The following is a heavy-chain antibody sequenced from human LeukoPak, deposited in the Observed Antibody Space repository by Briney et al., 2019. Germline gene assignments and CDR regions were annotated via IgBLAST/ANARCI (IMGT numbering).Heavy chain of an antibody. D-gene: IGHD3-10*01. J-gene: IGHJ4*02. Sequence: GRSLRLSCAASGFTFSSYGMHWVRQAPGKGLEWVAVISYDGSNQWYADSVKGRFTISRDDSKDTLYLQMNSLRPEDTAVYYCAKGRWFGLFDYWGQGTLVTVSS. V-gene: IGHV3-30*18. CDR2: ISYDGSNQ. CDR1: GFTFSSYG. CDR3: AKGRWFGLFDY.